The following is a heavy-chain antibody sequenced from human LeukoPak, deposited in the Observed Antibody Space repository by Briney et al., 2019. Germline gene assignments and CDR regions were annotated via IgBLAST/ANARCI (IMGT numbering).Heavy chain of an antibody. D-gene: IGHD2-2*03. V-gene: IGHV1-46*01. CDR3: ARELGYCSSTSCRLYYFDY. CDR2: INLSGGST. J-gene: IGHJ4*02. Sequence: GASVKVSCKASGYTFTSYHMHWVRQAPGQGLEWMGKINLSGGSTTYAQKFQGRVTITADESTSTAYMELSSLRSEDTAVYYCARELGYCSSTSCRLYYFDYWGQGTLVTVSS. CDR1: GYTFTSYH.